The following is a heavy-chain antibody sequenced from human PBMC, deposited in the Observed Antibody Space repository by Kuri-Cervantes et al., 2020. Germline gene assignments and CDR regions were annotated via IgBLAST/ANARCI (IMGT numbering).Heavy chain of an antibody. J-gene: IGHJ4*02. D-gene: IGHD2-15*01. Sequence: GESLKISCAASGFTFSSYSMNWVRQAPGKGLVWVSRISSDGRSTSYAGSVKGRFTISRDNAKNTLYLEMNSLTAEDTAVYHCARGSSTYSLNWGQGTLVTVSS. V-gene: IGHV3-74*01. CDR3: ARGSSTYSLN. CDR2: ISSDGRST. CDR1: GFTFSSYS.